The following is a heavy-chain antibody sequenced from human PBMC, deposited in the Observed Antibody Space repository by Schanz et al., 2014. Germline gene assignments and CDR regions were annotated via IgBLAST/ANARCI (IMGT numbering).Heavy chain of an antibody. J-gene: IGHJ4*02. CDR1: GFIFSSYG. CDR3: ARPRFDYGEVDY. V-gene: IGHV3-33*01. Sequence: PGGSLRLSCAASGFIFSSYGLHWVRQAPGKGLEWVAFIWYDGSNKYYADSVRGRFTISRDRFQNTLYLRMSSLRAEDTAVYYCARPRFDYGEVDYWGQGTLXTVSS. CDR2: IWYDGSNK. D-gene: IGHD4-17*01.